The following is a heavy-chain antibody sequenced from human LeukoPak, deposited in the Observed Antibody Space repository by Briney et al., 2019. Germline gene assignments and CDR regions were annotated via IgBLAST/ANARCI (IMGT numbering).Heavy chain of an antibody. D-gene: IGHD6-13*01. CDR2: IYYSGST. CDR1: GGSISSYY. J-gene: IGHJ4*02. Sequence: SETLSLTCTVSGGSISSYYWSWIRQPPGKGLEWIGYIYYSGSTNYNPSLKSPVTISVDTSKNQFSLKLSSVTAADTAVYYCARRFGSSWGGFDYWGQGTLVTVSS. CDR3: ARRFGSSWGGFDY. V-gene: IGHV4-59*08.